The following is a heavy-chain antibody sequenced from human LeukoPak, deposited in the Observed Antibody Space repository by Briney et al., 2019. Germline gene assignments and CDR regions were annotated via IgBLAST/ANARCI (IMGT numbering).Heavy chain of an antibody. Sequence: SGGSLRLSCAASGFTFSSYEMNWVRQAPGKGLEWVSYISSGGSSMYYADSVKGRFTISRDNAKNSLYLQMNSLRVEDTAVYYCARPGRSVTQGYWGQGTLVTVSS. CDR1: GFTFSSYE. CDR2: ISSGGSSM. J-gene: IGHJ4*02. D-gene: IGHD3-10*01. CDR3: ARPGRSVTQGY. V-gene: IGHV3-48*03.